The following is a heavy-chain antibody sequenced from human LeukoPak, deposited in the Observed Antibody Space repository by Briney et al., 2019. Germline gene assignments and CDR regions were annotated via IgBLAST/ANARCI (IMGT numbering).Heavy chain of an antibody. CDR2: IYYSGST. Sequence: KPSETLSLTCTVSGGSVSSSSYYWGWIRQPPGKGLEWIGSIYYSGSTYYNPSLKSRVTISVDTSKNQFSLKLSSVTAADTAVYYCARTRIFGVVDYWGQGTLVTVSS. J-gene: IGHJ4*02. CDR1: GGSVSSSSYY. D-gene: IGHD3-3*01. V-gene: IGHV4-39*01. CDR3: ARTRIFGVVDY.